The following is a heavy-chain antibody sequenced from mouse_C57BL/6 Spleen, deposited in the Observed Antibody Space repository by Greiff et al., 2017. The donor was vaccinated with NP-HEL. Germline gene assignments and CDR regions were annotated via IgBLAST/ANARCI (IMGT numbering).Heavy chain of an antibody. D-gene: IGHD2-3*01. CDR3: ARGRDGYYGAMDY. V-gene: IGHV1-82*01. CDR1: GYAFSSSW. Sequence: VQLVESGPELVKPGASVKISCKASGYAFSSSWMNWVKQRPGKGLEWIGRIYPGDGDTNYNGKFKGKATLTADKSSSTAYMQLSSLTSEDSAVYFCARGRDGYYGAMDYWGQGTSVTVSS. CDR2: IYPGDGDT. J-gene: IGHJ4*01.